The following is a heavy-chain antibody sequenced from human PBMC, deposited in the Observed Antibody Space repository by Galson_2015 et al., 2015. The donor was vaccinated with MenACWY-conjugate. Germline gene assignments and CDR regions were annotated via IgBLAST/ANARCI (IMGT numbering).Heavy chain of an antibody. Sequence: SVKVSCKASGYTFTSYYMHWVRQAPGQGLEWMGIINPSGGSTSYAQKFQGRVTMTRDTSTSTVYMELSSLRSEDTAVYYCARDVTRGLPMDIVAAGGDYWGQGTLVTVSS. CDR2: INPSGGST. J-gene: IGHJ4*02. D-gene: IGHD5-12*01. CDR3: ARDVTRGLPMDIVAAGGDY. V-gene: IGHV1-46*01. CDR1: GYTFTSYY.